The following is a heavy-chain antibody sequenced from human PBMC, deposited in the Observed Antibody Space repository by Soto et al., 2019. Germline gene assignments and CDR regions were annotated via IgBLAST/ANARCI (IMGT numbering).Heavy chain of an antibody. CDR3: ARHSGVAEDGTD. CDR1: GYSFTTNW. V-gene: IGHV5-51*01. J-gene: IGHJ1*01. CDR2: IYPGDSDT. D-gene: IGHD6-13*01. Sequence: GESLKISCKGSGYSFTTNWIGWVRQMPGKGLEWMGVIYPGDSDTRYSPSFQGQVAISADKSINTAYLQWSSLKASDTAMYYCARHSGVAEDGTDWGQGTLVTVSS.